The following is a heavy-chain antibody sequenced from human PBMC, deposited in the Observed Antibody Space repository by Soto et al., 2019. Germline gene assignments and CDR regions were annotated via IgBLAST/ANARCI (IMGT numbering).Heavy chain of an antibody. CDR1: GYTFTSYD. D-gene: IGHD3-10*01. V-gene: IGHV1-8*01. CDR2: VNPNNGHT. Sequence: QVQLVQSGAEVKKPGASVKVSCKASGYTFTSYDINWVRQATGPGLEWMGWVNPNNGHTGYAQKFQGRVTMTRNTSISTAYIELDSLRSEDTYVYYCVRLFYYGSGSWVEWGQGTLVTVSS. J-gene: IGHJ4*02. CDR3: VRLFYYGSGSWVE.